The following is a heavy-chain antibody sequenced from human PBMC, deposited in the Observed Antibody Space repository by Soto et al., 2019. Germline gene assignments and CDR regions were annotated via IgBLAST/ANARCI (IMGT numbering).Heavy chain of an antibody. CDR2: ISGSGGST. J-gene: IGHJ4*02. Sequence: EVQLVESGGGLVQPGGSLRLSCAASGSTFSSYAMSWVRQAPGKGLEWVSAISGSGGSTYYADSVKGRFTISRDNSKNTLYLQMNSLRAEDTAVYYCAKDSLKHQLLLFYYFDYWGQGTLVTVSS. V-gene: IGHV3-23*04. D-gene: IGHD2-2*01. CDR3: AKDSLKHQLLLFYYFDY. CDR1: GSTFSSYA.